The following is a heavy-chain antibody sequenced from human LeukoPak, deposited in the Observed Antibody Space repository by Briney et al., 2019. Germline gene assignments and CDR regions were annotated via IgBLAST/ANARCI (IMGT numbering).Heavy chain of an antibody. J-gene: IGHJ4*02. Sequence: SETLSLTCTVSGGSISRNSYYWGWIRQPPGKGLEWIGYIYYSGSTNYNPSLKSRVTTSVDTSKNQFSLKLSSVTAADTAVYYCARAPKGAVAGHNVIFDYWGQGTLVTVSS. CDR2: IYYSGST. CDR3: ARAPKGAVAGHNVIFDY. V-gene: IGHV4-61*05. D-gene: IGHD6-19*01. CDR1: GGSISRNSYY.